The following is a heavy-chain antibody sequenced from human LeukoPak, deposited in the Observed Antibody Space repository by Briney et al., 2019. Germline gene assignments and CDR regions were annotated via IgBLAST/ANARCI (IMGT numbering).Heavy chain of an antibody. D-gene: IGHD3-10*01. J-gene: IGHJ4*02. CDR2: INPNSGGT. V-gene: IGHV1-2*02. CDR3: AMELGEGGYIFDY. Sequence: ASVKVSCKASGYTFTGYYMHWVRQAPGQGLEWMGWINPNSGGTNYAQKFQGRVTMTRDTSISTAYMELSRLRSDDTAVYYCAMELGEGGYIFDYWGQGTLVTVSS. CDR1: GYTFTGYY.